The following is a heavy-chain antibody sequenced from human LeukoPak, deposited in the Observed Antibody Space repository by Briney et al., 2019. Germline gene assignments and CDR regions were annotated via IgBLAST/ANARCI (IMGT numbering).Heavy chain of an antibody. CDR2: MNPNSGNT. Sequence: ASVKVSCKASGYTFTSYDINWVRQATGQGIDWMGWMNPNSGNTGYAQKFQGRVTMTRNTSISTAYMELSSLRSEDTAVYYCARGLGDCSGGSCYDAFDIWGQGTMVTVSS. CDR1: GYTFTSYD. D-gene: IGHD2-15*01. V-gene: IGHV1-8*01. CDR3: ARGLGDCSGGSCYDAFDI. J-gene: IGHJ3*02.